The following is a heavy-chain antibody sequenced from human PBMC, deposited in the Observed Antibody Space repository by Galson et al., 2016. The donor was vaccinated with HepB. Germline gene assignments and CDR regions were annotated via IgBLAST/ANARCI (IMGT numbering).Heavy chain of an antibody. D-gene: IGHD2-2*01. CDR2: ISNGGGIQ. V-gene: IGHV3-30*18. Sequence: SLRLSCAASGFSFSSFGMQWVRQAPGKGLEWVTVISNGGGIQRYTDSVKGRFTISRDNSKNTVFLQMDSLRAEDTAMYYCVKEFSHAHWAYADWGQGLLVTVSS. CDR1: GFSFSSFG. J-gene: IGHJ4*02. CDR3: VKEFSHAHWAYAD.